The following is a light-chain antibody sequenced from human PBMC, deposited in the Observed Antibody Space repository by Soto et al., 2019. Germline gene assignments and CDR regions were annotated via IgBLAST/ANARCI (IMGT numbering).Light chain of an antibody. V-gene: IGKV3-20*01. CDR1: QRVSSTK. Sequence: PGESATVSCRPSQRVSSTKFAWYQQKPGQAPRLLIYGASSRATGIPDRFSGSRSGTDFTLTISRLEPEDFAVYYCQQYGSSPLTFGGGTKVDI. J-gene: IGKJ4*01. CDR2: GAS. CDR3: QQYGSSPLT.